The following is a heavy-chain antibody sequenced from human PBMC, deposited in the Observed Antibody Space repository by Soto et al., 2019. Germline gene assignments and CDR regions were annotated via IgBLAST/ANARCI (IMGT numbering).Heavy chain of an antibody. Sequence: EVQLVESGGGLVKPGGSLRLSCAASGFTFSIYTMNWVRQAAGKGLEWVSSISPSSDYIYYADSLKGRFTISRDNTKKSLYLQMNRLGVEDTAVYYCARGHIVVLPAASRAYYYGLDVWGQGTTVTVSS. J-gene: IGHJ6*02. D-gene: IGHD2-2*01. CDR1: GFTFSIYT. V-gene: IGHV3-21*01. CDR2: ISPSSDYI. CDR3: ARGHIVVLPAASRAYYYGLDV.